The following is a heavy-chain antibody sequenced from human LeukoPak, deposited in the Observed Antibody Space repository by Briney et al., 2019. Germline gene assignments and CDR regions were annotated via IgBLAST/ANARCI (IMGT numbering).Heavy chain of an antibody. J-gene: IGHJ4*02. CDR2: IYRDDTT. CDR3: ARAPYGVGYTAERDY. V-gene: IGHV3-53*01. D-gene: IGHD3-16*02. Sequence: QPGGSLRLSCAASGFPVSSNYMSWVRQAPGKGLEWVSVIYRDDTTYYADSVKGRFTIFRDNSMNTLYLQMNSLRDDDTAVYYCARAPYGVGYTAERDYWGQGTLVTVSS. CDR1: GFPVSSNY.